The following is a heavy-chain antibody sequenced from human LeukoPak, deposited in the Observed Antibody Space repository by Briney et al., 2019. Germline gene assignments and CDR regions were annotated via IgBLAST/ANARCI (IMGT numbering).Heavy chain of an antibody. CDR3: ATATSLDYGDYFFHH. J-gene: IGHJ1*01. CDR2: ISRSGDAI. CDR1: GFTFSSYE. D-gene: IGHD4-17*01. V-gene: IGHV3-48*03. Sequence: GGSLRLSCAASGFTFSSYEMNWVRQAPGKGLEWLSYISRSGDAIYYADSMKGRFTISRDNAKNSLYLQMNSLRVEDTAVYYCATATSLDYGDYFFHHWGQGTLVTASS.